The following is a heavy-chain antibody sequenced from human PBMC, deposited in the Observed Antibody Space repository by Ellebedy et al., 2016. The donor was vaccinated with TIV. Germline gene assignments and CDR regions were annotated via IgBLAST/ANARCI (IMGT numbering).Heavy chain of an antibody. D-gene: IGHD5-24*01. V-gene: IGHV4-59*12. Sequence: MPSETLSLTCSVSGGSISGYYWSWIRQPPGKGLEWLGYVYYTGNINYNPSLKSRVTMSVDTSKNQFSLKLSSVTAADTAVYYCGGSRDGYIDYWGQGTPVTVSS. CDR2: VYYTGNI. CDR3: GGSRDGYIDY. J-gene: IGHJ4*02. CDR1: GGSISGYY.